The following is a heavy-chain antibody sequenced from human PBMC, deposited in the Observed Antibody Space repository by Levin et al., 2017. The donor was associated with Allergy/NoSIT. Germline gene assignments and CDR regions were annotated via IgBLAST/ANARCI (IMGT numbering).Heavy chain of an antibody. V-gene: IGHV3-64D*08. Sequence: GESLKISCSGSGFTFSSFAVHWVRQAPGKGLEYVSSISSDGDTAKYADAVKGRFTISRDNSKNTLFLQMSSLKPDDTAVYYCALFPRFTLLTGHYNGFSWGQGTLVTVSS. CDR2: ISSDGDTA. CDR1: GFTFSSFA. CDR3: ALFPRFTLLTGHYNGFS. J-gene: IGHJ4*02. D-gene: IGHD3-9*01.